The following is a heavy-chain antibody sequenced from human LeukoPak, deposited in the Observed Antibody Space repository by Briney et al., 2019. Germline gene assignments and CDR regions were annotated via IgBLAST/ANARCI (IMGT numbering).Heavy chain of an antibody. CDR3: ASQLYSSGWYYFDY. J-gene: IGHJ4*02. D-gene: IGHD6-19*01. V-gene: IGHV3-23*01. Sequence: GGSLRLSCAASGFTFSSYAMSWVRQAPGKGLEWVSAISGSGGSTYYADSVKGRFTISRDNSKNTLYLQMNSLRAEDTAVYYCASQLYSSGWYYFDYWGQGPLVTVSS. CDR1: GFTFSSYA. CDR2: ISGSGGST.